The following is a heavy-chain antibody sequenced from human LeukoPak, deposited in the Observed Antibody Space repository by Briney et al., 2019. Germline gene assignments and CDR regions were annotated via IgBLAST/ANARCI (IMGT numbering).Heavy chain of an antibody. CDR3: VRVWPPNALDRGMTYSDFTALDV. CDR1: NYTFASYG. J-gene: IGHJ3*01. D-gene: IGHD1-20*01. V-gene: IGHV1-18*01. CDR2: ISPYDGNT. Sequence: ASVKVSCKASNYTFASYGLSWVRQAPGQGLQWVGWISPYDGNTNYAQRFQARVTMSIDKSTRTVYMELRRLRLDDTAVYYCVRVWPPNALDRGMTYSDFTALDVWGQGTTVIVSS.